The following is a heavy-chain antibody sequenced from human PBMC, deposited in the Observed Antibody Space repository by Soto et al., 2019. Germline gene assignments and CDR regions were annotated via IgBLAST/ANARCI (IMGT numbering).Heavy chain of an antibody. J-gene: IGHJ6*02. V-gene: IGHV4-39*01. Sequence: SETLSLTCTVSGGSISSSSYYWGWIRQPPGKGLEWIGSIYYSGSTYYNPSLKSRVTISVDTSKNQFSLKLSSVTAADTAVYYCARHRSSGFRFFYYYGMDVWGQGPTVT. CDR3: ARHRSSGFRFFYYYGMDV. D-gene: IGHD6-25*01. CDR2: IYYSGST. CDR1: GGSISSSSYY.